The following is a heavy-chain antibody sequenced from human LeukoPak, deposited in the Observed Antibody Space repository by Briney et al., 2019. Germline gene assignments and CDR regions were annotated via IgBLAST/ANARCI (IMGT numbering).Heavy chain of an antibody. CDR1: GGSISSYY. V-gene: IGHV4-59*01. Sequence: SETLSLTCTVSGGSISSYYWSWIRQPPGKGLDWIGYIYYSGSTNYNPSLKSRVTISVDTSKNQFSLKLSSVTAADTAVYYCPRGTSMVRDTGSGWFDPWGQGTLVTVSS. J-gene: IGHJ5*02. CDR3: PRGTSMVRDTGSGWFDP. D-gene: IGHD3-10*01. CDR2: IYYSGST.